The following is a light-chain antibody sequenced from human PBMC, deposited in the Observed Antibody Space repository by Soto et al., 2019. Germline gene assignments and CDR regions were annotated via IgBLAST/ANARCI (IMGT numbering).Light chain of an antibody. J-gene: IGKJ3*01. V-gene: IGKV1-12*02. CDR1: HDIGSS. CDR2: AAY. Sequence: DIQMTPSPSSVSASVGDRVTITCRASHDIGSSLSWYQQQPVKDPKLLIHAAYSLQSGVPSRFRGSGSGTDFALTISSLQPEDCATYSCQQAHSIPFTFGPGTKVAVK. CDR3: QQAHSIPFT.